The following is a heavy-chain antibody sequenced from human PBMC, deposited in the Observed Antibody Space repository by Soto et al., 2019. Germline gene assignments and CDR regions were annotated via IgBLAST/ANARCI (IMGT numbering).Heavy chain of an antibody. J-gene: IGHJ4*02. D-gene: IGHD3-9*01. V-gene: IGHV1-46*01. Sequence: ASVKVSCKASGYTFTSYYMHWVRQAPGQGLEWMGIINPSGGTANYAQKFQGRVTITADESTSTAYMELSSLRSEDTAVYYCARGPFDYDILTGYYNRYFDYWGQGTLVTVSS. CDR1: GYTFTSYY. CDR2: INPSGGTA. CDR3: ARGPFDYDILTGYYNRYFDY.